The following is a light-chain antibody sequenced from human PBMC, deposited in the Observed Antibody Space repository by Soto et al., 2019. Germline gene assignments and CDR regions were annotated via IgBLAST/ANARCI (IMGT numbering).Light chain of an antibody. CDR2: DAS. Sequence: EIVLTQSPATLSLSPGERATLSCRASQSVRSNLAWYQHKPGQAPRLLIYDASNRATGIPGRFSGSGSGTDFTLTISNLAPEDFAVYYCQQRDSWPWTFGQGAKVEIK. CDR1: QSVRSN. V-gene: IGKV3-11*01. J-gene: IGKJ1*01. CDR3: QQRDSWPWT.